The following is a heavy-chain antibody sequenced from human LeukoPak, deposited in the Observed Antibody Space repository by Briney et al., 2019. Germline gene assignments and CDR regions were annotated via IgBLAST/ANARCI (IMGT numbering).Heavy chain of an antibody. V-gene: IGHV1-2*02. Sequence: ASVKVSCKASGYTFTDNYLHWMRQAPGQGLEWMGWINPKSGATDLAQKYLGRITLTRDTSISTAYMELHRLRTDDTALYFCARLYGSGTSWGQGTLVGVSS. CDR3: ARLYGSGTS. J-gene: IGHJ5*02. D-gene: IGHD3-10*01. CDR1: GYTFTDNY. CDR2: INPKSGAT.